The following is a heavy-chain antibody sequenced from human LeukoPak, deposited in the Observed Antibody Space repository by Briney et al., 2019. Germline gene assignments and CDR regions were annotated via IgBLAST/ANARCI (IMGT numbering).Heavy chain of an antibody. CDR1: GGSISTTNYY. CDR2: IYYSGST. D-gene: IGHD1-1*01. V-gene: IGHV4-61*05. J-gene: IGHJ4*02. Sequence: PSETLSLTCSVSGGSISTTNYYWGWIRQPPGKGLEWIGYIYYSGSTNYNPSLKSRVTISVDTSKNQLSLKLSSVTAADTAVYYCARTSSTVATFVYFDYWGQGTLVTVSS. CDR3: ARTSSTVATFVYFDY.